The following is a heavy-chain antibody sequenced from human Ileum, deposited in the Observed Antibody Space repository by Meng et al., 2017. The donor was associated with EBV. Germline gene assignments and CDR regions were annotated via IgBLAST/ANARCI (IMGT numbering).Heavy chain of an antibody. CDR1: GGAISVSNW. J-gene: IGHJ4*02. CDR3: AKNGEKYFEY. V-gene: IGHV4-4*02. Sequence: LQGSGPGLVKPSGPPSFTFAVSGGAISVSNWWSWVRQSPEKGLEWIGEMSDSGITHYNPSLKSRVTISADKSNNQFSLKLTSVTSADTAVYFCAKNGEKYFEYWGQGTLVTVSS. CDR2: MSDSGIT.